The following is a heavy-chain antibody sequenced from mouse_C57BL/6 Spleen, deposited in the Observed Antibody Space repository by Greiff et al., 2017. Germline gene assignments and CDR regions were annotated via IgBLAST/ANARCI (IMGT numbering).Heavy chain of an antibody. CDR3: ARGENWDFDY. D-gene: IGHD4-1*01. CDR1: GYTFTSYT. Sequence: QVQLQQSGAELARPGASVKMSCKASGYTFTSYTMHWVKQRPGQGLEWIGYINPSSGYTKYNQKFKDKATLTADKSSSTAYMQLSSLTSEDSAVYYCARGENWDFDYWGQGTTLTVSS. V-gene: IGHV1-4*01. CDR2: INPSSGYT. J-gene: IGHJ2*01.